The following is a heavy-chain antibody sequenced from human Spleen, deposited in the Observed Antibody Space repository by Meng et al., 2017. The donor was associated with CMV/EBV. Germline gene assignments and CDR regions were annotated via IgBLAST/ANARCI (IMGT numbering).Heavy chain of an antibody. D-gene: IGHD6-19*01. J-gene: IGHJ4*02. CDR1: VDSMSDYY. V-gene: IGHV4-4*07. Sequence: QVSGQESGPGRVNPSEPLPLPCSVSVDSMSDYYLIWIRQPAGKGLEWIGRIYTDGSINYNPSLKSRVTMSLDTSKNQFFLNLSSVTAADTAVYYCARGYSSGKTDYWGQGTLVTVSS. CDR2: IYTDGSI. CDR3: ARGYSSGKTDY.